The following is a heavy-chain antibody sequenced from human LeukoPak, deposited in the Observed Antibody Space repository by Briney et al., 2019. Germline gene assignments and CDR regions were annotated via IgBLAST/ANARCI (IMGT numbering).Heavy chain of an antibody. V-gene: IGHV1-8*02. CDR2: MNPNSGNT. CDR1: GYTFTGYY. CDR3: ARGPLIDWFDP. Sequence: GASVKVSCKASGYTFTGYYMHWVRQAPGQGLEWMGWMNPNSGNTGYAQKFQGRVTMTRNTSISTAYMELSSLRSEDTAVYYCARGPLIDWFDPWGQGTLVTVSS. J-gene: IGHJ5*02.